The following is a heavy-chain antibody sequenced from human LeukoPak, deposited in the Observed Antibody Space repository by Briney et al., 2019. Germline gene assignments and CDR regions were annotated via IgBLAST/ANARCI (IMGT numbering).Heavy chain of an antibody. Sequence: GGSLRLSCAASGFTFDDYSMHWVRQAPGKGLEWVSLISWDGGSTNYADSVKGRFTISRDNSKNTLYLQMNSLRAEDTAVYYCAKDRIAAAGPHYFDYWGQGTLVTVSS. D-gene: IGHD6-13*01. CDR2: ISWDGGST. CDR3: AKDRIAAAGPHYFDY. V-gene: IGHV3-43*01. CDR1: GFTFDDYS. J-gene: IGHJ4*02.